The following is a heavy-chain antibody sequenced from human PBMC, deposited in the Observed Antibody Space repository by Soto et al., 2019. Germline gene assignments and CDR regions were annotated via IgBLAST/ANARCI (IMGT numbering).Heavy chain of an antibody. CDR3: ARDGDSSSPFDL. Sequence: QVQLVQSGAEVKKPGASVKVSCKASGYTFTGNYMHWVRQAPGQGLEWMGWINPNSGGTSYAQKFQGRVTVTSDTSISTAYMELSRLRSEVTAVYYCARDGDSSSPFDLWGQGTMVTVSS. CDR1: GYTFTGNY. D-gene: IGHD6-6*01. J-gene: IGHJ3*01. V-gene: IGHV1-2*02. CDR2: INPNSGGT.